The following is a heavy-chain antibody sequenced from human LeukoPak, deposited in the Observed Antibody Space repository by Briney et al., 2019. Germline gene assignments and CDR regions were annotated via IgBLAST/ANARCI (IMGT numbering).Heavy chain of an antibody. CDR3: ARDTQKGVVATPEGY. D-gene: IGHD5-12*01. V-gene: IGHV3-23*01. CDR2: ISGSGRTT. CDR1: RFTFSSYA. J-gene: IGHJ4*02. Sequence: QSGGSLRLSCAASRFTFSSYAMTWVRQALGKGLEWVSAISGSGRTTYYADSVKGRFTISRDNSKNTLYLQMNSLRAEDTAVYYCARDTQKGVVATPEGYWGQGTLVTVSS.